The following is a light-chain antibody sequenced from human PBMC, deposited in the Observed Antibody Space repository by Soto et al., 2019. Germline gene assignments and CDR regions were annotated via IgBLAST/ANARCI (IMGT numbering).Light chain of an antibody. CDR3: QQYNNWVT. Sequence: EIVLTQSPGTLSLSPGERATLSCRASQSVSGSYLAWYQQKPGQAPRLLIYAASTRATGIPDRFSGSGSGTDFTLTISRLQSEDFAVYYCQQYNNWVTFGPGTKVDI. CDR1: QSVSGSY. V-gene: IGKV3-20*01. CDR2: AAS. J-gene: IGKJ3*01.